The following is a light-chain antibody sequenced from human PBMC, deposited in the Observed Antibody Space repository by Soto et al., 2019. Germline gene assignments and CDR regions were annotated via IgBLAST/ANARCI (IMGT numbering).Light chain of an antibody. CDR2: DAF. CDR3: QQYDSLPPT. Sequence: DIQMTQSPSSLSAFVGDSITITCQASQDIKNYLNWYQHKPGKAPKLLIYDAFKSDTGVPSRFTGSGSGTDFTFSICSLKTEDIATYFCQQYDSLPPTFGGGTRVDI. J-gene: IGKJ4*01. CDR1: QDIKNY. V-gene: IGKV1-33*01.